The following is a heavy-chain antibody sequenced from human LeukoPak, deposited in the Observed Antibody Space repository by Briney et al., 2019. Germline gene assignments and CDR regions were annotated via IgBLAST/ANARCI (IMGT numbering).Heavy chain of an antibody. J-gene: IGHJ1*01. D-gene: IGHD2-21*02. CDR1: GFTFSSYA. CDR2: ISGSGGST. CDR3: AKNSWGRLLFGYFQH. V-gene: IGHV3-23*01. Sequence: PGGPLRLSCAASGFTFSSYAMSWVPQAPGKGLEWVSAISGSGGSTYYAASVKGRFTISRDNSKNTLYLQMNSLRAEDTAVYYCAKNSWGRLLFGYFQHWGQGTLVTVSS.